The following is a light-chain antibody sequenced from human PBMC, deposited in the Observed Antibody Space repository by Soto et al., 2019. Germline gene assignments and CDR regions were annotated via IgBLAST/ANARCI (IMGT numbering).Light chain of an antibody. V-gene: IGKV3-11*01. J-gene: IGKJ5*01. CDR2: DVS. CDR1: ESVTDY. CDR3: QQYGSSPMYT. Sequence: EIVFTQSPATLSLSPGERGTLSCRASESVTDYLAWYQQKPGQAPRLLVYDVSNRAAGIPTRFSGGGSGTDFTLTISNVEPEDFAVYYCQQYGSSPMYTFGQGTRLEI.